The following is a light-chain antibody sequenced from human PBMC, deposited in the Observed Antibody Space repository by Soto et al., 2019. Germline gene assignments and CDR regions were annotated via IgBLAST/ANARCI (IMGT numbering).Light chain of an antibody. J-gene: IGKJ3*01. Sequence: DIVMTQSPDSLAVSLGERATINCKSSQSVFYSSDNKNYLAWYQQKPGQPPKLLIYWASTRESGVRDRFSGSGSGTDFTLTGISLQAEDVAVYYCQQYYTTPFTFGPGTKVDIK. CDR1: QSVFYSSDNKNY. CDR2: WAS. V-gene: IGKV4-1*01. CDR3: QQYYTTPFT.